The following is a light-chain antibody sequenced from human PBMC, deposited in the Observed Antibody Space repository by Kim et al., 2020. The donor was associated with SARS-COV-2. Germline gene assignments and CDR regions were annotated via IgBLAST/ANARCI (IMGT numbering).Light chain of an antibody. CDR1: SPNIGAGSD. CDR3: QSYDSSLSGYV. V-gene: IGLV1-40*01. J-gene: IGLJ1*01. Sequence: QRVTNSCTGSSPNIGAGSDVHWYQHLPGTAPKLLIYSNINRPSGVPDRFSGSKSGTSASLAITGLQAEDEADYYCQSYDSSLSGYVFGTGTKVTVL. CDR2: SNI.